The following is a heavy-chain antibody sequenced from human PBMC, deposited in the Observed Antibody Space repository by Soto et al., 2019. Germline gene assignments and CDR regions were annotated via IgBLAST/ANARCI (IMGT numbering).Heavy chain of an antibody. Sequence: SVKVSCKASGGTFSSYSISWVRQSPVQGFEWMGGIIPIFGTANYAQKFQGRATITADESTSTAYMELSSLRSEDAAVYYCARPYYYGSGKTKGDFDIWGQGTMVTVSS. D-gene: IGHD3-10*01. J-gene: IGHJ3*02. V-gene: IGHV1-69*13. CDR3: ARPYYYGSGKTKGDFDI. CDR1: GGTFSSYS. CDR2: IIPIFGTA.